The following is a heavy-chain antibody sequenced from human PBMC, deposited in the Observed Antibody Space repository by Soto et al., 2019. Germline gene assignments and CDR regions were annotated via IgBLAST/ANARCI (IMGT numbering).Heavy chain of an antibody. V-gene: IGHV1-69*01. CDR3: ARGSCSSTSCYKEYYFDL. Sequence: QVQLVQSGAEVKKPGSSVKVSCKASGGTFSGYAISWVRQAPGQGLGGRGEIIPMFGTSNYAQKFQGRVTITADESTSTAYMELSSLRSEDTAVYYCARGSCSSTSCYKEYYFDLWGQGTLVTVSS. J-gene: IGHJ4*02. D-gene: IGHD2-2*02. CDR1: GGTFSGYA. CDR2: IIPMFGTS.